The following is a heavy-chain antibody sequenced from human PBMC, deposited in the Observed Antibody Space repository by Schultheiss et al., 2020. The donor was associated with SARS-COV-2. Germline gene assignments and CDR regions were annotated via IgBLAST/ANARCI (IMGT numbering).Heavy chain of an antibody. CDR3: ARQISSSSPRVDY. CDR1: GGSISSYF. Sequence: SETLSLTCTVSGGSISSYFWSWLRQPPGKGLEWIGFIYESGSTYYNPSLKSRVTISVDTSKNQFSLKLSSVTAADTAVYYCARQISSSSPRVDYWGQGTLVTVAS. V-gene: IGHV4-59*08. J-gene: IGHJ4*02. D-gene: IGHD6-6*01. CDR2: IYESGST.